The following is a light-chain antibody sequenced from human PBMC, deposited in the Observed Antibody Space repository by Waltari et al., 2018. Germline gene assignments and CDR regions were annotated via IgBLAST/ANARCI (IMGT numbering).Light chain of an antibody. V-gene: IGKV3-11*01. Sequence: SCRASQSVSTYLAWYQQRAGQPPRLLIYDSSSRATGIPARFSGSGSETDFTLTISSLEPEDFAVYYCQQRYKWPLTCGGGSKVEI. CDR2: DSS. CDR3: QQRYKWPLT. CDR1: QSVSTY. J-gene: IGKJ4*01.